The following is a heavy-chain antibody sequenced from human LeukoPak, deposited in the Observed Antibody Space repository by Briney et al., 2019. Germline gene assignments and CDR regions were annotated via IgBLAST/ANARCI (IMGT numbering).Heavy chain of an antibody. D-gene: IGHD6-19*01. V-gene: IGHV5-51*01. CDR2: IYPGDSDT. Sequence: GESLKISCKGSGYSFTSYWIGWARQMPGKGLEWMGIIYPGDSDTRYSPSFQGQVTISADKSISTAYLQWSSLKASDTAMYYCARSPHETGIAVAGPDYWGQGTLVTVSS. CDR3: ARSPHETGIAVAGPDY. CDR1: GYSFTSYW. J-gene: IGHJ4*02.